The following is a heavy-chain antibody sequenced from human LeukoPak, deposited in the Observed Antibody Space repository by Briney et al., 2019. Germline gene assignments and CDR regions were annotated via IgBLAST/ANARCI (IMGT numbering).Heavy chain of an antibody. Sequence: GGSLRLSCAASGFXFSSHWIHRVRQAPGKGLLWVSRINSDGTSTTYADSVKGRFTISRDNAKNTLYLQMNSLRVEDTAVFHCAREGTYSNGPDYWGQGTLVTVSS. CDR1: GFXFSSHW. CDR2: INSDGTST. V-gene: IGHV3-74*01. CDR3: AREGTYSNGPDY. D-gene: IGHD3-22*01. J-gene: IGHJ4*02.